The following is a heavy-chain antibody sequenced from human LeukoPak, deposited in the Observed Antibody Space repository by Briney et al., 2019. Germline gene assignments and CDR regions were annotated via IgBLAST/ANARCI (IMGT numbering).Heavy chain of an antibody. D-gene: IGHD3-22*01. Sequence: GGSLRLSCAASGFTFSSYGMHWVRQAPGKGLEWVAFIRYDGSNKYYADSVKGRFTISRDNSKNTLYLQMNSLRAEDTAVYYCAKSLYYYDSSGYAPFDYWGQGTLVTVSS. J-gene: IGHJ4*02. CDR3: AKSLYYYDSSGYAPFDY. V-gene: IGHV3-30*02. CDR2: IRYDGSNK. CDR1: GFTFSSYG.